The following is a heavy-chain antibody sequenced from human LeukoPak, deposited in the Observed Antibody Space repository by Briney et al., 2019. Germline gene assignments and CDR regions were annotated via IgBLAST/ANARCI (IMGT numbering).Heavy chain of an antibody. Sequence: PWGALRLSCAASGFTFSSHAMSWVRQAPGKGLEWVSSISGSGGSTYYADSVRGRFTISRDNSKNTLYLQMNSLRAEDTALYYCAKDIMKWLVPNRSRPYYFDYWGQGTLVTVSS. J-gene: IGHJ4*02. CDR3: AKDIMKWLVPNRSRPYYFDY. V-gene: IGHV3-23*01. CDR1: GFTFSSHA. CDR2: ISGSGGST. D-gene: IGHD6-19*01.